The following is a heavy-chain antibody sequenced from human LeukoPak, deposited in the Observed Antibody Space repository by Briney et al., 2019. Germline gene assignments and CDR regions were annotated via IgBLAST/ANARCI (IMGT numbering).Heavy chain of an antibody. CDR1: GYTFTGYY. CDR3: ARDIVVVPAAISWFDP. V-gene: IGHV1-2*02. Sequence: ASVKASCKASGYTFTGYYMHWVRQAPGQGLEWMGWINPNSGGTNYAQKFQGRVTMTRDTSISTAYMELSRLRSDDTAVYYCARDIVVVPAAISWFDPWGQGTPVTVSS. J-gene: IGHJ5*02. D-gene: IGHD2-2*02. CDR2: INPNSGGT.